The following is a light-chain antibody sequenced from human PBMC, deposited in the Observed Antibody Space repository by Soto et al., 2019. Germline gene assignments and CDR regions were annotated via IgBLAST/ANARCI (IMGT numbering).Light chain of an antibody. CDR1: QVINSY. J-gene: IGKJ1*01. CDR3: QQLHMYPRT. CDR2: AAT. V-gene: IGKV1-9*01. Sequence: DIRLTQSPSFLSGSVGDRVTITCRASQVINSYLAWYQQKPGKAPKLLIYAATTLVSAVPSRFSGGGSGSEFTLTISSLQPEDVATYYRQQLHMYPRTFGQGTKVEF.